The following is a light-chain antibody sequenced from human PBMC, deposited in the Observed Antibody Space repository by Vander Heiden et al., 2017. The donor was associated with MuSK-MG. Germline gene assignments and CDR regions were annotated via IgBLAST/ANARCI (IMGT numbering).Light chain of an antibody. V-gene: IGKV3-15*01. CDR1: QSVSSN. J-gene: IGKJ1*01. Sequence: EVVMTQSPATLSVSPGERATLSCRASQSVSSNLAWYQQKPGRAPRLLIYGAFIRATGIPARFSGSGSGTEFILTINSLQSEDFALYFCLQYNNGPATFGQGTKVEIK. CDR3: LQYNNGPAT. CDR2: GAF.